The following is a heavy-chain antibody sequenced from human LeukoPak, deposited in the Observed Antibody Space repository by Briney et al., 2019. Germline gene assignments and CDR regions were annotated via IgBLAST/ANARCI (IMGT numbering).Heavy chain of an antibody. CDR1: GGSISSYY. CDR2: IYYSGST. J-gene: IGHJ5*02. V-gene: IGHV4-59*01. Sequence: PSETLSLTCTVFGGSISSYYWSWIRQPPGKGLEWIGYIYYSGSTNYNPSLKSRVTISVDTSKNQFSLKLSSVTAADTAVYYCARVRSISLFDPWGQGTLVTVSS. D-gene: IGHD3-3*02. CDR3: ARVRSISLFDP.